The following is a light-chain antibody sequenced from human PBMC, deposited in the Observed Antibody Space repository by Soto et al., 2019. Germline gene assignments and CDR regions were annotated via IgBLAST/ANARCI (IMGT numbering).Light chain of an antibody. J-gene: IGLJ1*01. CDR2: DVS. CDR1: STDVGGYNS. CDR3: SSYTSSSTLGV. Sequence: QSALTQPASVSGSPGQSITISCTGTSTDVGGYNSVSWYQQHPGKAPKLMIYDVSNRPSGVSNRFSGSKSGNTASLTISGLQAEDDADYYCSSYTSSSTLGVFGTGTKLPVL. V-gene: IGLV2-14*01.